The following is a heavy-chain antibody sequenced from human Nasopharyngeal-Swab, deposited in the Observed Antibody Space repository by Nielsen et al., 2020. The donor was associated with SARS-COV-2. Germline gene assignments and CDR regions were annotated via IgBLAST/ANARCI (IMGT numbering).Heavy chain of an antibody. CDR1: GFTFGTYA. D-gene: IGHD3-10*01. Sequence: GGSLRLSCAASGFTFGTYAMAWVRQAPGKGLEWVSSISGSGDKTYYADSVKGRFAISRDTPGNTVSLQMNSLRVEDTAVYYCARGRNYGSGKYYFDFWGRGTLVTVSS. CDR3: ARGRNYGSGKYYFDF. CDR2: ISGSGDKT. J-gene: IGHJ4*02. V-gene: IGHV3-23*01.